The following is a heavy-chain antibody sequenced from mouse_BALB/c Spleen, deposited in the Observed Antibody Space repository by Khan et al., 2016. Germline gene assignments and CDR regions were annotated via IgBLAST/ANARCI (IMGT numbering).Heavy chain of an antibody. D-gene: IGHD2-3*01. Sequence: EVQLLETGGGLVQPGGSRGLSCEGTGFTFSGFWMSWVRQTPGKTLEWIGDINSDGSAINYAPSIKDRFTIFRDNDKSTLYLQMSNVRSEDTATYSCMRSDGYYWYFDVWGAGTTVTVSS. V-gene: IGHV11-2*02. CDR3: MRSDGYYWYFDV. J-gene: IGHJ1*01. CDR2: INSDGSAI. CDR1: GFTFSGFW.